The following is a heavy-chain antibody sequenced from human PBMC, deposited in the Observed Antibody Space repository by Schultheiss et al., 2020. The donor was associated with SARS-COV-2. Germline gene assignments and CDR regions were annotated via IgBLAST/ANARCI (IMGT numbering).Heavy chain of an antibody. CDR3: ARAPSSTLIANWFDP. V-gene: IGHV4-59*01. Sequence: SETLSLTCTVSGGSISSYYWSWIRQPPGKGLEWIGYIYYSGSTNYNPSLKSRVTISVDTSKNQFSLKLSSVTAADTAVYYCARAPSSTLIANWFDPWGQGTLVTVSS. J-gene: IGHJ5*02. CDR1: GGSISSYY. CDR2: IYYSGST. D-gene: IGHD2/OR15-2a*01.